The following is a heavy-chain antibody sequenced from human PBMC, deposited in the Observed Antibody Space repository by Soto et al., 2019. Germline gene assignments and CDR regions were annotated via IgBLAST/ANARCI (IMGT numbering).Heavy chain of an antibody. CDR1: GGSISSYY. J-gene: IGHJ6*02. CDR3: ARVRTSITGTTRPYYYSRMDV. CDR2: IYYSGST. V-gene: IGHV4-4*07. D-gene: IGHD1-7*01. Sequence: SFTCTVSGGSISSYYWSWIRQPAGKGLEWIGRIYYSGSTNYNPSLKSRVTISVDTSKNQFSLKLSSVTAADTAVYYCARVRTSITGTTRPYYYSRMDVWRQGTTVTVSS.